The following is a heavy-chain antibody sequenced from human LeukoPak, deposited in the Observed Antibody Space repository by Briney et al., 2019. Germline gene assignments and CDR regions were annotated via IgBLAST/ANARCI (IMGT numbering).Heavy chain of an antibody. V-gene: IGHV4-61*09. D-gene: IGHD2-21*01. Sequence: SETLSLTCTASGGSTTSGSYYWSWFRQPAGKGLEWIGHIHASGRTNYNPSLKSRVTISVDTSNNQFSLKLSSVTAADTAVYYCARDFGILVRAFDIWGQGTMVTVSS. CDR3: ARDFGILVRAFDI. J-gene: IGHJ3*02. CDR1: GGSTTSGSYY. CDR2: IHASGRT.